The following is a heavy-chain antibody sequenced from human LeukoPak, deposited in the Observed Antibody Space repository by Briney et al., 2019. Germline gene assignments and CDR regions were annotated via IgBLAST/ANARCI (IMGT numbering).Heavy chain of an antibody. J-gene: IGHJ5*02. CDR2: ISAYNGNT. CDR3: ARVNIMFMTALFDP. V-gene: IGHV1-18*01. D-gene: IGHD5/OR15-5a*01. CDR1: GYTFTSYG. Sequence: ASVKVSCKASGYTFTSYGISWVRQAPGQGLEWIGWISAYNGNTNYAQKLQGRVTMTTDTSTSTAYMELRSLRSDDTAVYYCARVNIMFMTALFDPWGQGTLVTVSS.